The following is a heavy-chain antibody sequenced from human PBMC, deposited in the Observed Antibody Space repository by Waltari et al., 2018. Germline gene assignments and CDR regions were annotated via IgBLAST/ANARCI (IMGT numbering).Heavy chain of an antibody. CDR3: ARDGRLTVTPGWFDP. CDR2: IYYSGST. Sequence: QLQLQESGPGLVKPSETLSLTCTVSGGSISSSSYYWGWIRQPPGKGLEWIGRIYYSGSTYYNPSRKSRVTISVDTAKNQFSLKLSSVTAADTAVYYGARDGRLTVTPGWFDPWGQGTLVTVSS. D-gene: IGHD4-17*01. V-gene: IGHV4-39*07. J-gene: IGHJ5*02. CDR1: GGSISSSSYY.